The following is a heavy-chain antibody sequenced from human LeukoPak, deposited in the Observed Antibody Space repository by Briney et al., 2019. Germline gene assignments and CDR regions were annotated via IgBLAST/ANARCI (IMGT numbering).Heavy chain of an antibody. CDR1: GFTFSSYE. D-gene: IGHD6-19*01. J-gene: IGHJ4*02. CDR2: ISSSGTT. Sequence: GGSLRLSCAASGFTFSSYEMNWVRQAPGEGLEWVSYISSSGTTYYADSVKGRFTISRDNAKNSLYLQMNSLRAEDTAVYYCARTMSSSGWYPGTYWGQGTLVTVSS. CDR3: ARTMSSSGWYPGTY. V-gene: IGHV3-48*03.